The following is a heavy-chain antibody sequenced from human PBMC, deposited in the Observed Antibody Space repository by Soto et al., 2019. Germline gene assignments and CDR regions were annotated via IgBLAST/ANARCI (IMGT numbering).Heavy chain of an antibody. Sequence: QVQLVESGGGVVQPGRSLRLSCAASGFTFSSYAMHWVRQAPGKGLEWVAVISYDGSNKYYADSVKGRFTISRDNSKNALYLLTNSLRAEDTAVYYCARGDYYDSSDLAFDIWGQGTMVTVSS. D-gene: IGHD3-22*01. V-gene: IGHV3-30-3*01. J-gene: IGHJ3*02. CDR1: GFTFSSYA. CDR2: ISYDGSNK. CDR3: ARGDYYDSSDLAFDI.